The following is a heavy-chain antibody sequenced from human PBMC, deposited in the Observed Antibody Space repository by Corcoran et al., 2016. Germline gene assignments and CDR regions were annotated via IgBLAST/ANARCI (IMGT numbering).Heavy chain of an antibody. CDR3: ARGGVVVIRGRGYYCGMDV. V-gene: IGHV4-39*07. J-gene: IGHJ6*02. CDR2: IYYSGST. Sequence: QLQLQESGPGLVKPSETLSLTCTVSGGSISSSSYYWGWIRQPPGKGLEWIGSIYYSGSTYYNPSLKSRVTISVDTSKNQFSLKQSSVTAADTGVEYWARGGVVVIRGRGYYCGMDVWGQGTTVTVSS. D-gene: IGHD3-22*01. CDR1: GGSISSSSYY.